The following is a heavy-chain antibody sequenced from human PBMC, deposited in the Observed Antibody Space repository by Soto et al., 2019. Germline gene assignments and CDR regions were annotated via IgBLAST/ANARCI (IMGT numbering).Heavy chain of an antibody. CDR1: GFTFSSYA. Sequence: QVQLVESGGGVVQPGWSLRLSCAASGFTFSSYAMHWVRQAPGKGLEWVAVILYDGINKYYADSVKGRFTISRDNSKNTLDQQTNSLKTEDTAVYYCARDQQLVQGNYVYVMDVWGQGTTVTVSS. CDR3: ARDQQLVQGNYVYVMDV. V-gene: IGHV3-30-3*01. D-gene: IGHD6-13*01. J-gene: IGHJ6*02. CDR2: ILYDGINK.